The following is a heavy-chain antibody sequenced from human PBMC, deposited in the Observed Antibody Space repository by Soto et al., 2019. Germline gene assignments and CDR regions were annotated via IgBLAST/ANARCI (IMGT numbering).Heavy chain of an antibody. J-gene: IGHJ6*03. V-gene: IGHV4-31*03. CDR1: GGSISSGGYY. CDR2: IYYSGST. CDR3: ARDQADIVVVPAATTNYYYYYYMDV. D-gene: IGHD2-2*01. Sequence: QVPLQESGPGLVKPSQTLSLTCTVSGGSISSGGYYWSWIRQHPGKGLEWIGYIYYSGSTYYNPSLKSRVTISVDTSKNQFSLKLSSVTAADTAVYYCARDQADIVVVPAATTNYYYYYYMDVWGKGTTVTVSS.